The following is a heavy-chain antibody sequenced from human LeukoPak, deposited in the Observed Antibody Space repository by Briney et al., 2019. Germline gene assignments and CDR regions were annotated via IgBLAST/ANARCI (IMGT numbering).Heavy chain of an antibody. CDR2: IKQDGSEI. CDR3: AELGITMIGGV. CDR1: GFTVSTYW. V-gene: IGHV3-7*01. D-gene: IGHD3-10*02. Sequence: PGGSLRLSCAASGFTVSTYWINWVRQAPGKGLEWVANIKQDGSEIYYVDSVKGRFTISRDNAKNSLYLQMNSLRAEDTAVYYCAELGITMIGGVWGKGTTVTISS. J-gene: IGHJ6*04.